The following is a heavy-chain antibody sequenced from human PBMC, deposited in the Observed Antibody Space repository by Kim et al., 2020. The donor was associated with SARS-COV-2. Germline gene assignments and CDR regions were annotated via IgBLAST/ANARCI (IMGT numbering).Heavy chain of an antibody. V-gene: IGHV3-23*01. CDR1: GFTFSSYA. CDR2: ISGSGGST. D-gene: IGHD2-15*01. Sequence: GGSLRLSCAASGFTFSSYAMSWVRQAPGKGLEWVSAISGSGGSTYYADSVKGRFTISRDNSKNTLYLQMNSLRAEDTAVYYCPRDCSGGSCYFHYYGMDVWGQGTTVTVSS. CDR3: PRDCSGGSCYFHYYGMDV. J-gene: IGHJ6*02.